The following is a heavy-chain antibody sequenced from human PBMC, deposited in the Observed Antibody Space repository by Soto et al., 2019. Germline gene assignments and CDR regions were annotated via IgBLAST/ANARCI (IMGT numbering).Heavy chain of an antibody. D-gene: IGHD3-10*01. CDR3: TTMVRGVRPNDY. J-gene: IGHJ4*02. Sequence: QVQLVQSGAEVKKPGSSVKVSCKASGGTFSSYAISWVRQAPGQGLEWMGGIIPIFGTANYAQKFQGRVTITADESTSRAYKELSSLRSEDTAVYYCTTMVRGVRPNDYWGQGTLVTVSS. CDR1: GGTFSSYA. V-gene: IGHV1-69*12. CDR2: IIPIFGTA.